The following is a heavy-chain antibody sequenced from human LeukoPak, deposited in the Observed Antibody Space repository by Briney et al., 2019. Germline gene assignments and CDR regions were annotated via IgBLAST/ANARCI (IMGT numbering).Heavy chain of an antibody. V-gene: IGHV4-34*01. CDR2: GSDSGGT. J-gene: IGHJ3*02. CDR3: AGDLYCSSTSCYRGNAFDI. CDR1: GGSLNGHY. D-gene: IGHD2-2*02. Sequence: KASETLSLTCAVYGGSLNGHYWSWIRQPPGMGLEWIGEGSDSGGTKFNPSLKSRVTISADTSKNQFSLKLSSVTAADTAVYYCAGDLYCSSTSCYRGNAFDIWGQGTMVTVSS.